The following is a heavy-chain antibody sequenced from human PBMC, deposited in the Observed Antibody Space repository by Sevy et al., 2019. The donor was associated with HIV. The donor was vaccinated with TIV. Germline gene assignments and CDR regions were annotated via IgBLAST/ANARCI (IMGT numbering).Heavy chain of an antibody. D-gene: IGHD3-10*01. CDR3: TTDYASGSYWWDF. CDR1: GFTFSDAW. J-gene: IGHJ4*02. Sequence: GGSLRLSCAASGFTFSDAWMSWVRQAPGKGLEWVGRIKSKSDGGTKDYAAPVKGRFTISRDDSKNTLYLQMNSLKTEDTAVYYCTTDYASGSYWWDFWGQGTLVTVSS. CDR2: IKSKSDGGTK. V-gene: IGHV3-15*01.